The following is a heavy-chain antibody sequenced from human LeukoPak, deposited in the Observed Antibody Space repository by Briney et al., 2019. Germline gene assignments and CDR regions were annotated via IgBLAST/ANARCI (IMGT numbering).Heavy chain of an antibody. CDR2: INPNSGDT. CDR1: GCTFTAYY. CDR3: ARDGGLDV. J-gene: IGHJ6*02. V-gene: IGHV1-2*02. Sequence: ASVKVSCKASGCTFTAYYIHWVRQAPGQGLEWMAWINPNSGDTKFAQKFQGRVTVTRDTSISTAYMELSSLTSDDTAVYYCARDGGLDVWGQGTTVTVSS.